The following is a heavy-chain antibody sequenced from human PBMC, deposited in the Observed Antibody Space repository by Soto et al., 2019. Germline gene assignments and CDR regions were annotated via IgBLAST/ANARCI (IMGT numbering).Heavy chain of an antibody. CDR3: ARGALVTARVGWFDP. V-gene: IGHV4-31*03. Sequence: QVQLQESGPGLVKPSQTLSLTCTVSGGSISSGGYYWSWIRQHPGKGLEWIGYIYYSGSTYYNPSLKSRVTISVDTSKNQFSLKLSSVTAADTAVYYCARGALVTARVGWFDPWGQGTLVTVSS. CDR1: GGSISSGGYY. D-gene: IGHD2-21*02. J-gene: IGHJ5*02. CDR2: IYYSGST.